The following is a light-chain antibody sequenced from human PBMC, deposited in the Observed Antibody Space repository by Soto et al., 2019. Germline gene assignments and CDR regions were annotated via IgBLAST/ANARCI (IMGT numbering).Light chain of an antibody. Sequence: QSALTQPPSVSGAPGQRVTISCTGSSSNIGAGYDVHWYQQLPGTAPKLLIYGNSNRPSGVPDRFSGSKSGTSASLAITGLQAEDEADYYCQSYYSSLSGSDVFGTGTKLTVL. CDR1: SSNIGAGYD. J-gene: IGLJ1*01. CDR3: QSYYSSLSGSDV. V-gene: IGLV1-40*01. CDR2: GNS.